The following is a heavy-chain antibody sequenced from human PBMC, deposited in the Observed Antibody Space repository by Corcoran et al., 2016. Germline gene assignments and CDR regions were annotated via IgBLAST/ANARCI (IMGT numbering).Heavy chain of an antibody. V-gene: IGHV4-59*01. CDR1: GGSISSYY. D-gene: IGHD1-26*01. Sequence: QVQLQESGPGLVKPSETLSLTCTVSGGSISSYYWSWIRQPPGKGLEWSGYIYYSGSTNYNPSNKSRVTISEATTKTQISLTLSSVTAADTAVDDGARDSGSITAFDPWGQGTLVTVSS. CDR3: ARDSGSITAFDP. J-gene: IGHJ5*02. CDR2: IYYSGST.